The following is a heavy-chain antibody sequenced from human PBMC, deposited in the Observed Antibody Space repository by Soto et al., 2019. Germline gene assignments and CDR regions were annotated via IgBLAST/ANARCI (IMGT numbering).Heavy chain of an antibody. D-gene: IGHD1-26*01. J-gene: IGHJ3*02. CDR2: VYYGENT. CDR3: ARPQFSGTYHDPFKI. V-gene: IGHV4-39*02. CDR1: GHSISSSTYY. Sequence: PSETLSLTCTVSGHSISSSTYYWGWLRQPPGRGLEWIGSVYYGENTYYNPSLKSRVTISVDTSKNLFSLNLSSVTAADTAMYYCARPQFSGTYHDPFKIXGPGTMVT.